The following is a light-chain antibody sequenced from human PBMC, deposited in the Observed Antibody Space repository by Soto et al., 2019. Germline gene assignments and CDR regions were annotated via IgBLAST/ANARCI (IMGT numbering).Light chain of an antibody. Sequence: DIVLTQSPATLSLSPLNIVTLSFMASQSVSSSYLAWYQQKPGQAPRLLIYGASSRATGIPDRFSGSGSGTDFTLTISRLEPEDFAVYYCQQYGSAPLTFGGGTKVDIK. CDR3: QQYGSAPLT. CDR1: QSVSSSY. J-gene: IGKJ4*01. CDR2: GAS. V-gene: IGKV3-20*01.